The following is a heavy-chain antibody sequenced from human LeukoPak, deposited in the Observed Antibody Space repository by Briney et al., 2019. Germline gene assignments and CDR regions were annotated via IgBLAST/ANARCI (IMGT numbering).Heavy chain of an antibody. V-gene: IGHV3-21*01. J-gene: IGHJ4*02. Sequence: GWSLRLSCAASGFIYSSYSMNWVRQARGKGLEWVSSISSSSSYIYYADSVKGRFTISRDNAKNSLYLQMNSLRAEDTAVYYCARDLSGSYGYYFDYWGQGTLVTVSS. CDR2: ISSSSSYI. CDR3: ARDLSGSYGYYFDY. D-gene: IGHD1-26*01. CDR1: GFIYSSYS.